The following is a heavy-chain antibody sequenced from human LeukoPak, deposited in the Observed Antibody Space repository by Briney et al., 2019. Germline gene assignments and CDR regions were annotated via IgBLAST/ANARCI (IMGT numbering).Heavy chain of an antibody. CDR2: IYYSGST. J-gene: IGHJ3*02. CDR3: ARIAYCGGDCYQGAFDI. Sequence: PSETLSLTCTVSGGSISSYYWSWIRQPPGKGLEWIGYIYYSGSTNYNPSLKSRVTISVDTSKNQFSLKLSSVTAADTAVYYCARIAYCGGDCYQGAFDIWGQGTMVTVSS. V-gene: IGHV4-59*01. D-gene: IGHD2-21*02. CDR1: GGSISSYY.